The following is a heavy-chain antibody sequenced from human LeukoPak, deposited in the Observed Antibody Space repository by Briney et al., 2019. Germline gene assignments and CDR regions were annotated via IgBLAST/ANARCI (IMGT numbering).Heavy chain of an antibody. J-gene: IGHJ4*02. CDR3: ARDGCSGGSCYLGYFDY. CDR1: GYTFTGYY. D-gene: IGHD2-15*01. V-gene: IGHV1-2*02. Sequence: ASVKVSCKASGYTFTGYYMHWVRQAPGQGLEWMGWINPNSGGTNYAQKFQGRVTMTRDTSISTAYMELSRLRSDDTAVYYCARDGCSGGSCYLGYFDYWGQGTPVTVSS. CDR2: INPNSGGT.